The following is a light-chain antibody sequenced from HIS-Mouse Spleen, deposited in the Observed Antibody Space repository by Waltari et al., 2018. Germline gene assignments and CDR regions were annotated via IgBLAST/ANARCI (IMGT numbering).Light chain of an antibody. CDR3: YSAADNSGV. J-gene: IGLJ2*01. CDR1: VLAKKY. CDR2: NDS. V-gene: IGLV3-27*01. Sequence: SYELTQPSSVSVSPGQTARITCSGDVLAKKYARWFQQKPGQAPGLVIYNDSERPSGIPERFSGSSSGTTVTLTISGAQVEDEADYYCYSAADNSGVFGGGTKLTVL.